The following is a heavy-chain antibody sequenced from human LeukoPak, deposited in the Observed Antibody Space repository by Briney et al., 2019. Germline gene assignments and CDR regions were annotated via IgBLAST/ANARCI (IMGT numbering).Heavy chain of an antibody. CDR2: ISYSGST. Sequence: SETLSLTCTVSGGSISSGGYCWNWIRQHPGKGLEWIGYISYSGSTHYNPSLKSRLTISVDTSKNQFSLKLSSVTAADTAVYYCARGSLDFDYWGQGTLVTVSS. V-gene: IGHV4-31*03. CDR1: GGSISSGGYC. J-gene: IGHJ4*02. CDR3: ARGSLDFDY.